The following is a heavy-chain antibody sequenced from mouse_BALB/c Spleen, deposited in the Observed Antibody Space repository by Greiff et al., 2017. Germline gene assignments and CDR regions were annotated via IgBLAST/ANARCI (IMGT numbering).Heavy chain of an antibody. CDR3: ARDHYYGYGEVAMDY. Sequence: QVQLKESGPGLVAPSQSLSITCTVSGFSLTSYGVHWVRQPPGKGLEWLGVIWAGGSTNYNSALMSRLSISKDNSKSQVFLKMNSLQTDDTAMYYCARDHYYGYGEVAMDYWGQGTSVTVSS. V-gene: IGHV2-9*02. J-gene: IGHJ4*01. D-gene: IGHD1-2*01. CDR1: GFSLTSYG. CDR2: IWAGGST.